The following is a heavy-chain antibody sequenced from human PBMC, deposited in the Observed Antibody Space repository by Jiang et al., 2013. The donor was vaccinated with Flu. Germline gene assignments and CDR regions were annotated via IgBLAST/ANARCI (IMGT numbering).Heavy chain of an antibody. CDR1: GYRFNYYW. J-gene: IGHJ3*02. CDR2: IYPSDSNT. CDR3: AKINYYDSSGYPDAFDI. V-gene: IGHV5-51*01. D-gene: IGHD3-22*01. Sequence: PGESLKISCKGSGYRFNYYWLGWVRQMPGKGLEWMGIIYPSDSNTRYSPSFQGQVTISADKSISTAYLQWNSLKASDSAMYYCAKINYYDSSGYPDAFDIWGQGTMVTVSS.